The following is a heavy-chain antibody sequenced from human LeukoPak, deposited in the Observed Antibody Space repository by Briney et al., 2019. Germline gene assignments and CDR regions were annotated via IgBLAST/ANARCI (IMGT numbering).Heavy chain of an antibody. J-gene: IGHJ4*02. Sequence: QPGGSLRLSCSASGFTFNTYWMNWVRQAPGKGLEWVANIKRDESETYYVDSVKGRFTISRDNAKNSLSLQMNSLRAEDTAVYYCARGGGNFDYWGQGTLVTVFS. CDR2: IKRDESET. V-gene: IGHV3-7*01. CDR1: GFTFNTYW. CDR3: ARGGGNFDY. D-gene: IGHD2/OR15-2a*01.